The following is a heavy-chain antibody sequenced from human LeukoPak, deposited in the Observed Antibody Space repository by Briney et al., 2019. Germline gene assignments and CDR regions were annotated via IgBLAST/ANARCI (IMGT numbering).Heavy chain of an antibody. CDR3: ARLNSYYYGSGSQTSPYYYYYMDV. V-gene: IGHV5-51*01. D-gene: IGHD3-10*01. Sequence: RGASLLISCAGAGSIFTSYWIGWGRQLPEKLLEWMGIIYPGDSDTRDSPSFQGQVTISADRSISTAYLQWSSLKASDTAMYYCARLNSYYYGSGSQTSPYYYYYMDVWGKGTTVTVSS. CDR1: GSIFTSYW. J-gene: IGHJ6*03. CDR2: IYPGDSDT.